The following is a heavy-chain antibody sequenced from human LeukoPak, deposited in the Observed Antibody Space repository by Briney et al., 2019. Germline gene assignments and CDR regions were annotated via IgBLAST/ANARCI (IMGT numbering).Heavy chain of an antibody. D-gene: IGHD1-7*01. CDR3: ATDPWGNYRGFFDY. CDR1: GIPFSRYG. CDR2: ISGSGGDS. Sequence: GGSLRLSCVASGIPFSRYGMAWVRQAPGKGLESVSIISGSGGDSYYADSVKGRFTISRDNSKNTLYLQMNNVGADDTAVYFCATDPWGNYRGFFDYWGQGTLITVSS. V-gene: IGHV3-23*01. J-gene: IGHJ4*02.